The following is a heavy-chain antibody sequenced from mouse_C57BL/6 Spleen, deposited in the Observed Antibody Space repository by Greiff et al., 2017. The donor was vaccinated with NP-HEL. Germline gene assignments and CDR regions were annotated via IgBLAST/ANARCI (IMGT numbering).Heavy chain of an antibody. CDR1: GYTFTSYW. J-gene: IGHJ3*01. D-gene: IGHD2-5*01. CDR3: ARRGSYYSNPWFAY. V-gene: IGHV1-50*01. Sequence: QVQLQQSGAELVKPGASVKLSCKASGYTFTSYWMQWVKQRPGQGLEWIGEIDPSDSYTNYNQKFKGKATVTVDTSSSTAYMQLSSLTSEDSAVYYCARRGSYYSNPWFAYWGQGTLVTVSA. CDR2: IDPSDSYT.